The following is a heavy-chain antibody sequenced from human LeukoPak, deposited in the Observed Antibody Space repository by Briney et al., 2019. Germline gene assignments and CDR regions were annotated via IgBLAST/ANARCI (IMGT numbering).Heavy chain of an antibody. D-gene: IGHD3-10*01. CDR1: GASTRGYP. CDR3: ARFEKFGRNPHYLDV. J-gene: IGHJ6*03. V-gene: IGHV4-59*01. Sequence: PSETLSLTCSVSGASTRGYPWSYIRQTPGKGLDWFGHIYYSGTTYSNPSPESRVTISIDTSKNQFSLKLSSVTAADTAIYYCARFEKFGRNPHYLDVWGKGTTVIVSS. CDR2: IYYSGTT.